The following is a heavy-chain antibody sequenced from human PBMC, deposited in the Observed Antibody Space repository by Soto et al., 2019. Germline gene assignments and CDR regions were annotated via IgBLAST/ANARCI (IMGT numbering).Heavy chain of an antibody. V-gene: IGHV4-59*08. D-gene: IGHD6-6*01. CDR2: IYYSGST. CDR3: ARLYAGSIAARPEFSAWFDP. Sequence: PSETLSPTCTLSAGSISIYYWSWIRPPQGKGLEWIGYIYYSGSTNYNPSLKSRVTISVDTSKNQFSLKLSSVNAADTAVYYCARLYAGSIAARPEFSAWFDPWGQGTLVTVSS. J-gene: IGHJ5*02. CDR1: AGSISIYY.